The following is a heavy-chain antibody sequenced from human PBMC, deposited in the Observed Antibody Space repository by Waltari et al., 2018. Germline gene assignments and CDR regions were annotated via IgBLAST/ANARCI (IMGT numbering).Heavy chain of an antibody. CDR3: ARDLEATGTTNYYYYMDG. V-gene: IGHV3-21*01. CDR2: ISSRSSYL. D-gene: IGHD4-17*01. Sequence: EVQLVESGGGLVKPGGSLRLSCAASGFTFSSYSMNWVRQAPGKGLAWVSSISSRSSYLYYADSVKGRFTSSRDNAKNSLYLQMNSLRAEDTAVYYCARDLEATGTTNYYYYMDGWGKGTTVTVSS. J-gene: IGHJ6*03. CDR1: GFTFSSYS.